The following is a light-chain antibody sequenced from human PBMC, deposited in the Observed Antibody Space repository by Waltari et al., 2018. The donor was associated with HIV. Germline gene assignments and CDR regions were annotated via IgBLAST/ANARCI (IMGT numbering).Light chain of an antibody. CDR3: QQSYSTPPT. CDR2: AAS. Sequence: IQLPHSPYSLYEFLRHRHAITCPARQSISSYLNWYQQKPGKAPKVLIYAASRLQSGVPSRFSGSGSGTDFTLTISSLQPEDFATYYCQQSYSTPPTFGGGTKVEIK. J-gene: IGKJ4*01. V-gene: IGKV1-39*01. CDR1: QSISSY.